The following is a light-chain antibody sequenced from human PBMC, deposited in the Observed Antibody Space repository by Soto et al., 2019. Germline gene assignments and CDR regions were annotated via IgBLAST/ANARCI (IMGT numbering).Light chain of an antibody. CDR1: QNIPSIY. Sequence: EIVWTQSPASLSLSPGERATLSCGASQNIPSIYLSWYQLKPGLAPRLLIYDTSIRATGIRDRFTGSGSGTDFTLAITILEPEDFAGYYCQQYDTSLTFGGGTKV. V-gene: IGKV3D-20*01. CDR2: DTS. J-gene: IGKJ4*01. CDR3: QQYDTSLT.